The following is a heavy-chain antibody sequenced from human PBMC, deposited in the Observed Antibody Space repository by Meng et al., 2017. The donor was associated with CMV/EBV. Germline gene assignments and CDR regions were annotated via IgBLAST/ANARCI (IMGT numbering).Heavy chain of an antibody. J-gene: IGHJ4*02. CDR1: FNSYG. Sequence: FNSYGISWVRQAPGQGLEWMGWISAYNGNTNYAQKLQGRVTMTTDTSTSTAYMELRSLRSDDTAVYYCARVGYYYGSGSYYTDLDYWGQGTLVTVSS. D-gene: IGHD3-10*01. CDR3: ARVGYYYGSGSYYTDLDY. V-gene: IGHV1-18*01. CDR2: ISAYNGNT.